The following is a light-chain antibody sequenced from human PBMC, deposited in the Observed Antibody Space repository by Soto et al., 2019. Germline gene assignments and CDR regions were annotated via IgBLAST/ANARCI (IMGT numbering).Light chain of an antibody. CDR3: QQSNSSPWT. J-gene: IGKJ1*01. CDR2: KAS. V-gene: IGKV1-5*03. Sequence: DIQMTQSPSTLSASVGDRVNITCRASRSINSWVAWYQQKPGKAPKLLIYKASALESGVPSRFSGSGSGTECTRTISSRQPADFATYYFQQSNSSPWTFGPGNKVEVK. CDR1: RSINSW.